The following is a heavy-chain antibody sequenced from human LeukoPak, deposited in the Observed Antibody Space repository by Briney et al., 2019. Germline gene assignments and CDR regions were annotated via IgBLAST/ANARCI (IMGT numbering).Heavy chain of an antibody. CDR2: INHSGST. Sequence: PSETLSLTCTVSGYSISSGYYWSWIRPPPGKGLEWIGEINHSGSTNYNPSLKSRVTISVDTSKNQFSLKLSSVTAADTAVYYCARGPRRAATPYYYYYYGMDVWGQGTTVTVSS. CDR3: ARGPRRAATPYYYYYYGMDV. J-gene: IGHJ6*02. D-gene: IGHD2-15*01. CDR1: GYSISSGYY. V-gene: IGHV4-38-2*02.